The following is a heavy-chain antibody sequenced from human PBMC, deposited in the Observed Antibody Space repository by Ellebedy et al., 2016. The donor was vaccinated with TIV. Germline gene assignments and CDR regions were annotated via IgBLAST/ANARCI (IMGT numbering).Heavy chain of an antibody. CDR2: FDPEDGET. Sequence: AASVKVSCKVSGDTLTELSMHWVRQAPGKGLEWMGGFDPEDGETIYAQKFQGRVTMTEDTSTDTAYMELSSLRSEDTAVYYCATAYRDYVHDAFDIWGQGTMVTVSS. CDR1: GDTLTELS. D-gene: IGHD4-17*01. V-gene: IGHV1-24*01. J-gene: IGHJ3*02. CDR3: ATAYRDYVHDAFDI.